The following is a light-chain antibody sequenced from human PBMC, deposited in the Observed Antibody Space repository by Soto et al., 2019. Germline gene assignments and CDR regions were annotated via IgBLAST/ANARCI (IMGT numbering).Light chain of an antibody. Sequence: EIALTQSPATLSLSPGERAILSCRASQSVSRFLVWYQQKLGQAPRLLIYDTSNRATGIPARFSGSGSGTDFTLTISSLEPEDFAVYYCQQRSNWPITFGQGTRLEIK. CDR2: DTS. V-gene: IGKV3-11*01. CDR1: QSVSRF. J-gene: IGKJ5*01. CDR3: QQRSNWPIT.